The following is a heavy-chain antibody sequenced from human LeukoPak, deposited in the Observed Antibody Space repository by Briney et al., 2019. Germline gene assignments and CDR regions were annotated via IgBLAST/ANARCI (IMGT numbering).Heavy chain of an antibody. CDR1: GFTFSSYA. V-gene: IGHV3-23*01. CDR2: ISGSGGST. D-gene: IGHD3-10*01. Sequence: GGSLRLSCAASGFTFSSYAMSWVRQAPGKGLEWVSAISGSGGSTYYADSVKGRFTISRNNSKNTLYLQMNSLRAEDTAVYYCAKSNYGSGSGGSYWGQGTLVTVSS. CDR3: AKSNYGSGSGGSY. J-gene: IGHJ4*02.